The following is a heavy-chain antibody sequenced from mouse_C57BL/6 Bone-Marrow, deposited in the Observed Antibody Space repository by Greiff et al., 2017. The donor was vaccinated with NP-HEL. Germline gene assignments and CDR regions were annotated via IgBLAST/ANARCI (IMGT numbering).Heavy chain of an antibody. D-gene: IGHD1-1*01. J-gene: IGHJ2*01. Sequence: VQLQQSGAELVRPGASVKLSCTASGFNIKDDYMHWVKQRPEQGLEWIGWIDPENGDTEYASKFQGKATITADTSSNTAYLQLSSLTSEDTAVYYCTTDGSSSYYFDYWGRGTTITVSS. CDR1: GFNIKDDY. CDR3: TTDGSSSYYFDY. V-gene: IGHV14-4*01. CDR2: IDPENGDT.